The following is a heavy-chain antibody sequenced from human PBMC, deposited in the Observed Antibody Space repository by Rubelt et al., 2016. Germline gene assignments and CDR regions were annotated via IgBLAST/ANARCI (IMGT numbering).Heavy chain of an antibody. CDR2: ISGSGGST. V-gene: IGHV3-23*01. D-gene: IGHD5-18*01. J-gene: IGHJ4*02. Sequence: EVQLLESGGGLVQPGGSLRLSCAASGFTFSSYAMSWVRQAPGKGLEWVSAISGSGGSTYYADSVKGRFTISRDNSKNTLYLQMNSLRAEDTAVYYCASRSGYSYVSGGYFDYWGQGTLVTVSS. CDR3: ASRSGYSYVSGGYFDY. CDR1: GFTFSSYA.